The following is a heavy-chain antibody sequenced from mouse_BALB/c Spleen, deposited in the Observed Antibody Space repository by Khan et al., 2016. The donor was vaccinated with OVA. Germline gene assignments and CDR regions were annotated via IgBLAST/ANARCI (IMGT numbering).Heavy chain of an antibody. CDR2: IYPGTGST. V-gene: IGHV1-7*01. CDR1: GYTFTTYW. J-gene: IGHJ3*01. D-gene: IGHD2-1*01. Sequence: QVQLQQSGAELAKPAATVAMSCKASGYTFTTYWMHWVKQRPGQGLEWIGYIYPGTGSTEYNQKIKDMATLNADKTSSTAYKLMSRLTSEDSAVYYWTRRGLYGILNVWGQGTLVTVSS. CDR3: TRRGLYGILNV.